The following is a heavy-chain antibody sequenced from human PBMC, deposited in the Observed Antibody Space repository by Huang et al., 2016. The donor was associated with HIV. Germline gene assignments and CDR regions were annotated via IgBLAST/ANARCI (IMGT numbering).Heavy chain of an antibody. Sequence: EVQLVQSGAEVKKPGESLKISCTGSGYRFRSNWIGWVCQMPGKGLEWMGIIYPGDSDTRYSPSFQGQVTISADKSINTAYLQWSSLKASDTAMYYCARLIGSPSFYYGLDVWGQGTTVTVSS. D-gene: IGHD3-10*01. J-gene: IGHJ6*02. CDR1: GYRFRSNW. CDR2: IYPGDSDT. CDR3: ARLIGSPSFYYGLDV. V-gene: IGHV5-51*01.